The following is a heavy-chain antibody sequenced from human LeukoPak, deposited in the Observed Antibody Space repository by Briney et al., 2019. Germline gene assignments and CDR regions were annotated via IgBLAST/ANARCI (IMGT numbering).Heavy chain of an antibody. J-gene: IGHJ4*02. V-gene: IGHV3-7*01. D-gene: IGHD6-19*01. CDR1: GFNFSIYW. Sequence: PGGSLRLSCAASGFNFSIYWMSWVRQAPGRGLEWVANIKEDGSEKYYVDSVKGRFTISRDNAKNSLYLQMNSLRAEDTAVYYCARDLGYSSGPNYWGQGTRVTVSS. CDR2: IKEDGSEK. CDR3: ARDLGYSSGPNY.